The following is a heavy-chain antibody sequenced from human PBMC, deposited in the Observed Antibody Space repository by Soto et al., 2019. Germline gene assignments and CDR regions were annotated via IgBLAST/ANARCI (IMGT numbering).Heavy chain of an antibody. V-gene: IGHV4-61*01. CDR2: IYYSGST. J-gene: IGHJ4*02. D-gene: IGHD6-19*01. Sequence: SETLSLTCTVSGGSVSSGSYYWSWIRQPPGKGLEWIGYIYYSGSTNYNPSLKSRVTISVDTSKNQFSLKLSSVTAADTAVYYCARVPEMQWLVRSGHYFDYWGQGTLVTVSS. CDR1: GGSVSSGSYY. CDR3: ARVPEMQWLVRSGHYFDY.